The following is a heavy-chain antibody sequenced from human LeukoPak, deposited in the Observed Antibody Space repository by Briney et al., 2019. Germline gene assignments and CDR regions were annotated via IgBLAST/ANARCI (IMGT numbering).Heavy chain of an antibody. D-gene: IGHD3-10*01. CDR3: ARTNDVLLWFGELFDY. CDR2: ISSSGSYI. V-gene: IGHV3-21*01. CDR1: GFTFSSYS. J-gene: IGHJ4*02. Sequence: GGSLRLSCAASGFTFSSYSMNWVRQAPGKGLEWVSSISSSGSYIYYADSVKGRFTISRDNAKNSLYLQMNSLRAEDTAVYYCARTNDVLLWFGELFDYWGQGTLVTVSS.